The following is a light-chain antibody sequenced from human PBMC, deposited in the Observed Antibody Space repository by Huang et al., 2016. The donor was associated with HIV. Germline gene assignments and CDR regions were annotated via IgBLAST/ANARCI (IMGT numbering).Light chain of an antibody. CDR2: GAS. V-gene: IGKV3-20*01. CDR3: QQYGSSELT. Sequence: EIVLTQSPGTLSLSPGARATLSCRASQSIRSNYLAWYQQKPGQAPRLLIYGASSRAAGIPERLSGSGSGTEFILSISRLEPEDFAVYYCQQYGSSELTFGGGTKVEIK. J-gene: IGKJ4*01. CDR1: QSIRSNY.